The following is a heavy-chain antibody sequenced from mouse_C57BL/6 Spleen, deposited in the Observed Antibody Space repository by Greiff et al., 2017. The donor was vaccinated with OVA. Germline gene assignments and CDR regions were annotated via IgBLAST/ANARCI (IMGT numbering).Heavy chain of an antibody. CDR1: GFTFSDYG. CDR3: ARELGLGYFDV. D-gene: IGHD4-1*01. CDR2: ISSGSSTI. Sequence: EVKLVESGGGLVKPGGSLKLSCAASGFTFSDYGMHWVRPAPEKGLEWVAYISSGSSTIYYADTVKGRFTISRDNAKNTRFLQMTSLRSEDTAMYYCARELGLGYFDVWGTGTTVTVSS. V-gene: IGHV5-17*01. J-gene: IGHJ1*03.